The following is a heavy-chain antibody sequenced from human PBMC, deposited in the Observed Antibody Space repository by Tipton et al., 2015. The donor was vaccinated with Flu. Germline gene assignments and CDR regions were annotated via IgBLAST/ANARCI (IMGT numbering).Heavy chain of an antibody. D-gene: IGHD6-13*01. V-gene: IGHV4-61*01. J-gene: IGHJ4*02. Sequence: LSLTCTVSGGSVKSGSYYWSWIRQSPGKGLEWIGNIYYSGTTKYTPSLKSRLSMSVDTSKNLFSLNLSSVTAADTAVYYCARSRGIEAEAGVWVYWGQGTLVTVSS. CDR3: ARSRGIEAEAGVWVY. CDR1: GGSVKSGSYY. CDR2: IYYSGTT.